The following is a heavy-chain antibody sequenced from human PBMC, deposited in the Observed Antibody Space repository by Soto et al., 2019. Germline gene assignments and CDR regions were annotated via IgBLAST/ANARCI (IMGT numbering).Heavy chain of an antibody. D-gene: IGHD6-19*01. Sequence: QLQLQESGSGLVKPSQTLSLTCAVSGGSISSGGYSWSWIRQPPGKGLEWIGYIYHSGSTYYNPSLKSRVTISVDRSKNQFSLKLRSVTSADTAVYYCASAGGLGAVAADYWGQGTLDTVSS. CDR2: IYHSGST. CDR1: GGSISSGGYS. J-gene: IGHJ4*02. V-gene: IGHV4-30-2*01. CDR3: ASAGGLGAVAADY.